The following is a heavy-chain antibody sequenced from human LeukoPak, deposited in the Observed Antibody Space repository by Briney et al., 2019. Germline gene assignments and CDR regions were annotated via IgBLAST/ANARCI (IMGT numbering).Heavy chain of an antibody. Sequence: SETLSLTCTVSGGSISSYYWSWIRQPAGKGLEWIGRIYTSGSTNYNPSLKSRVTISVDTSKNQFSLKLSSVTAADTAVYYCARLLEYSSWFDPWGQGTLVTVSS. D-gene: IGHD6-6*01. J-gene: IGHJ5*02. CDR3: ARLLEYSSWFDP. CDR1: GGSISSYY. CDR2: IYTSGST. V-gene: IGHV4-4*07.